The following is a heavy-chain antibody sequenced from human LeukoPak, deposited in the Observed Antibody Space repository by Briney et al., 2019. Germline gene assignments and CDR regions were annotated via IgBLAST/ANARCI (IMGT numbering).Heavy chain of an antibody. D-gene: IGHD2-8*01. V-gene: IGHV3-7*01. Sequence: GGSLRLSCAASGFTFSSYWMSWVRQAPGKGLEWVANIKQDGSEKYYVDSVKGRLTISRDNAKNSLFLQMSSLRAEDTAVYYCARDVSIINYWGQGTLVTVSS. CDR3: ARDVSIINY. CDR2: IKQDGSEK. J-gene: IGHJ4*02. CDR1: GFTFSSYW.